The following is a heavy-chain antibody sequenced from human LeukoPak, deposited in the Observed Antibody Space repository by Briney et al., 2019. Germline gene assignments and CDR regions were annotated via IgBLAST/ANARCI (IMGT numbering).Heavy chain of an antibody. CDR2: ISSSSSYI. CDR1: GFTFSDYY. D-gene: IGHD2-21*02. V-gene: IGHV3-21*01. CDR3: ARDPGWGVVVTASYWYFDL. J-gene: IGHJ2*01. Sequence: GGSLRLSCAASGFTFSDYYMNWVRQAPGKGLEWVSSISSSSSYIYYADSVKGRFTISRDNAKNSLYLQMNSLRAEDTAVYYCARDPGWGVVVTASYWYFDLWGRGTLVTVSS.